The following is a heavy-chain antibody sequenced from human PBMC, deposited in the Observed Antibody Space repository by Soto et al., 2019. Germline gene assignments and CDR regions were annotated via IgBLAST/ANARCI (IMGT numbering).Heavy chain of an antibody. CDR1: GYTFTSYY. J-gene: IGHJ6*02. CDR3: ARMAGPYYYGMDV. D-gene: IGHD6-19*01. Sequence: QVQLVQSGAEVKKPGASVKVSCKASGYTFTSYYMHWVRQAPGQGLEWMGIINPSGGSTSYAQKFQGRVTMPRDTSTSTVYMELSSLRSEDTAVYYCARMAGPYYYGMDVWGQGTTVTVSS. V-gene: IGHV1-46*01. CDR2: INPSGGST.